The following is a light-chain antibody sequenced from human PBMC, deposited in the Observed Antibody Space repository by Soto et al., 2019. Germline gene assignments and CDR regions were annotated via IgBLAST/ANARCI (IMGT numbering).Light chain of an antibody. J-gene: IGKJ1*01. CDR2: DTS. Sequence: EIVLTQSPATLSLSPGERATLSCRAIQSVSRYLAWYQQRPGQAPRLLIYDTSNRVTGIPARFSGSGSGTDFTLTISSLEPEDFAVYYCQQRSSWPPTFGQGTKVDIK. CDR3: QQRSSWPPT. V-gene: IGKV3-11*01. CDR1: QSVSRY.